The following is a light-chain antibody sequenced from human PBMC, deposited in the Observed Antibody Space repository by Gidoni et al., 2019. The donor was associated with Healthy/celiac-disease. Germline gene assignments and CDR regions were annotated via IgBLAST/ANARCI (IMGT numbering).Light chain of an antibody. CDR3: QQYDNPPLT. J-gene: IGKJ4*01. CDR1: QDISND. Sequence: DIQMTQSPSSLSASVGDRVTITCQASQDISNDLNWYQQKPGKATKILIYDASDLDTGVPSRCSGSGSGTDFTFTISKLQPEDIAKYYCQQYDNPPLTFGGGTKVEIK. V-gene: IGKV1-33*01. CDR2: DAS.